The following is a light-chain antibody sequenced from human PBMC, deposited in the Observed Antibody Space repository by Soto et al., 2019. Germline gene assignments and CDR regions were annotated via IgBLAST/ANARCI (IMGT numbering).Light chain of an antibody. V-gene: IGKV1-39*01. Sequence: DIQMTQSPSSLSASVGDRVTVTCRASQTISTYLNWYQQNSGKAPKLLIYAASTLQSGVPSRFSGSGSGTDFTLTISSLQPEDFATYYCQQSSGIPYTFGQATKLEIK. CDR1: QTISTY. CDR3: QQSSGIPYT. CDR2: AAS. J-gene: IGKJ2*01.